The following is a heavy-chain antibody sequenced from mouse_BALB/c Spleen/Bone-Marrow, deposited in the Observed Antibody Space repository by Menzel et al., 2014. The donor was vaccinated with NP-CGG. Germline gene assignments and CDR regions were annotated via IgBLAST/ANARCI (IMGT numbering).Heavy chain of an antibody. Sequence: EVKLVESGGCLVQPGGSLKLSCATSGFTFSDYYMYWVRQTPEKRLEWVAYISNGGGSTYYPDTVKGRFTISRDNAKNTLYLQMSRLKSEDTAMYYCARRGWYYAMDYWGQGTSVTVSS. J-gene: IGHJ4*01. CDR1: GFTFSDYY. CDR2: ISNGGGST. CDR3: ARRGWYYAMDY. V-gene: IGHV5-12*02. D-gene: IGHD2-3*01.